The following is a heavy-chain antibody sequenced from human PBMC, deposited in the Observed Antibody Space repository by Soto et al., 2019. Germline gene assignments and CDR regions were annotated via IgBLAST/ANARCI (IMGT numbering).Heavy chain of an antibody. D-gene: IGHD2-15*01. V-gene: IGHV3-23*01. CDR3: AKGGGSCCFDC. J-gene: IGHJ4*02. CDR2: ISGSGGNST. Sequence: VQLLESGGGLVQPGGSLRLSCAASGFTFSTYAMSWVRQAPGKGLEWVSAISGSGGNSTFYGDSVKGRFTISRDNSKNTLYLQMNSLGAGDTAVYYCAKGGGSCCFDCWGQGTLVTVSS. CDR1: GFTFSTYA.